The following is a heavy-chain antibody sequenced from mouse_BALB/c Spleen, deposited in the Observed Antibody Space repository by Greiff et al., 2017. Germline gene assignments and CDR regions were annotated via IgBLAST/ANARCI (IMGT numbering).Heavy chain of an antibody. CDR1: GFNIKDYY. J-gene: IGHJ3*01. D-gene: IGHD4-1*01. V-gene: IGHV14-1*02. Sequence: EVQLQQSGAELVRPGALVKLSCKASGFNIKDYYMHWVKQRPEQGLEWIGWIDPENGNTIYDPKFQGKASITADTSSNTAYLQLSSLTSEDTAVYYCAKGAALGPWFAYWGQGTLVTVSA. CDR3: AKGAALGPWFAY. CDR2: IDPENGNT.